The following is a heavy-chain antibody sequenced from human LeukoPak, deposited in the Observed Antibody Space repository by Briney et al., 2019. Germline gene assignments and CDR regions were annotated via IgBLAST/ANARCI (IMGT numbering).Heavy chain of an antibody. D-gene: IGHD1-26*01. CDR2: LHNDAQTS. CDR1: GFTFSGYA. V-gene: IGHV3-23*03. Sequence: GASLRLSCTASGFTFSGYAMIWVRQAPGEGLEWVSILHNDAQTSYYADSVKGRFTVSRDNSKNTLYLEMNSLTAEDTAVYYCAKGEGGTYFNYCFDYWGQGTLVTVSS. CDR3: AKGEGGTYFNYCFDY. J-gene: IGHJ4*02.